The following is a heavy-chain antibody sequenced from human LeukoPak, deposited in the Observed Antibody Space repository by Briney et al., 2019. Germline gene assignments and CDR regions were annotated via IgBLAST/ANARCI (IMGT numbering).Heavy chain of an antibody. J-gene: IGHJ4*02. CDR1: GGTFSSYA. V-gene: IGHV1-69*05. CDR3: VRDSETPATAISDY. D-gene: IGHD2-2*02. Sequence: SVKVSCKASGGTFSSYAISWVRQAPGQGLEWMGRIIPIFGTANYAQKFQGRVTITTDESTSTAYMELSSLRSEDTAVYYCVRDSETPATAISDYWGQGTLVTVSS. CDR2: IIPIFGTA.